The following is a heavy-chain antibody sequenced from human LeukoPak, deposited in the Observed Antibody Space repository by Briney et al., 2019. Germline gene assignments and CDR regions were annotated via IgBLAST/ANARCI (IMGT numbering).Heavy chain of an antibody. Sequence: PSETLSLTCAVYGGSFSGYYWTWIRQTPEKGPEWIGEMNPSGSTSYNPSLKSRVTISADTSKNQFSLKLSSVTAADTAVYYCARGRQDVTMIVVVMTAVSYYLDVWGKGTTVTVS. CDR2: MNPSGST. J-gene: IGHJ6*03. CDR1: GGSFSGYY. CDR3: ARGRQDVTMIVVVMTAVSYYLDV. V-gene: IGHV4-34*01. D-gene: IGHD3-22*01.